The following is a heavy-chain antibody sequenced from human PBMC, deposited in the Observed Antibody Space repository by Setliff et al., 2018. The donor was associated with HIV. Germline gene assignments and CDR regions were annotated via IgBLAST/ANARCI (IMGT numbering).Heavy chain of an antibody. CDR3: ARGLRSDNYYFHGMDV. CDR1: GGSINDYY. CDR2: ISYRGIT. Sequence: SSETLSLTCTVSGGSINDYYWTWIRQPPGKRLEWIGYISYRGITNYSPSLKSRVSMSVDTSKNQFSLRLSSVTATDTAIYFCARGLRSDNYYFHGMDVWGQGTTVTVSS. D-gene: IGHD5-12*01. J-gene: IGHJ6*02. V-gene: IGHV4-59*08.